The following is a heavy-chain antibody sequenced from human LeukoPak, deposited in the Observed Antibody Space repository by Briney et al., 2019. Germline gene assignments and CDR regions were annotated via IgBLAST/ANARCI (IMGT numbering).Heavy chain of an antibody. CDR2: IYNTGAT. Sequence: SETLSLTCTVSGDSISNYYWSWFRQPPGKGLEWIGYIYNTGATNYNSSLQSRLTILMDTSRSQLSLRLSPVTAADTAVYYCARHETGGTYPLKYWGQGTLVTVSS. V-gene: IGHV4-59*08. CDR3: ARHETGGTYPLKY. CDR1: GDSISNYY. J-gene: IGHJ4*02. D-gene: IGHD1-26*01.